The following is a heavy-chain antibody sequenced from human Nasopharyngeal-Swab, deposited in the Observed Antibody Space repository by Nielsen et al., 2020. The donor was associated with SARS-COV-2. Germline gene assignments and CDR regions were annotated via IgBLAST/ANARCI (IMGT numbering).Heavy chain of an antibody. V-gene: IGHV1-69*10. D-gene: IGHD1-26*01. CDR1: GGTFSSYA. CDR2: IIPILGIA. Sequence: SVKVSCQASGGTFSSYAISWVRQAPGQGLEWMGGIIPILGIANYAQKFQGRVTITADKSTSTAYMELSSLRSEDTAVYYCASRRQVGANHHAFDIWGQGTMVTVSS. CDR3: ASRRQVGANHHAFDI. J-gene: IGHJ3*02.